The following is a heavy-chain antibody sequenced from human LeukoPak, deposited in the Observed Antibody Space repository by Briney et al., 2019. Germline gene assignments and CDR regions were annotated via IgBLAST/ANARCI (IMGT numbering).Heavy chain of an antibody. J-gene: IGHJ4*02. CDR3: ARVDDRNALEY. Sequence: SETLSLTCTVSGGSLKSYYWSWIRQPPGKPLEWIGYIYYSGGTNYNPSLKSRVTISVDTSKNQFSLKLRSVTAADTALYYCARVDDRNALEYWGQGTLVTVSS. CDR1: GGSLKSYY. CDR2: IYYSGGT. V-gene: IGHV4-59*01. D-gene: IGHD1-14*01.